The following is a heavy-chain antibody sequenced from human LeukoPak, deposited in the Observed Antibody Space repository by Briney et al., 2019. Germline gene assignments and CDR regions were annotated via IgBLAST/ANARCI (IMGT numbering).Heavy chain of an antibody. J-gene: IGHJ4*02. CDR2: ISAYNGNT. Sequence: GESLKISCKGSGYSFTSYGISWVRQAPGQGLEWMGWISAYNGNTNYAQKLQGRVTMTTDTSTSTAYMELRSLRSDDTAVYYCARDLRDYGDYPYYFDYWGQGTLVTVSS. D-gene: IGHD4-17*01. CDR1: GYSFTSYG. CDR3: ARDLRDYGDYPYYFDY. V-gene: IGHV1-18*01.